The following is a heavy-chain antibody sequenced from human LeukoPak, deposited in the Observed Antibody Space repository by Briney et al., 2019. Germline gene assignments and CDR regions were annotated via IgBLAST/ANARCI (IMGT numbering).Heavy chain of an antibody. D-gene: IGHD2-2*01. J-gene: IGHJ3*02. Sequence: ASVKVSCKASGYTFTSYGISWVRQAPGQGLEWMGWISAYNGNTNYAQKLQGRVTMTTDTSTSTAYMELRSLRSDDTAVYYCARVGYCSSTGCPDDAFDIWGQGTMVTVSS. CDR3: ARVGYCSSTGCPDDAFDI. CDR1: GYTFTSYG. V-gene: IGHV1-18*01. CDR2: ISAYNGNT.